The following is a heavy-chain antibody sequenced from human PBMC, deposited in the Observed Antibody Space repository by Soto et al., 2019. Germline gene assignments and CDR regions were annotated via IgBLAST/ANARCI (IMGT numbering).Heavy chain of an antibody. D-gene: IGHD3-22*01. J-gene: IGHJ4*02. V-gene: IGHV2-5*01. CDR2: NYWNDDK. CDR3: TRLDYDSSGYYFDHY. CDR1: GFSLSTSGVG. Sequence: GSGPTLVNPTQTLTLTCTVSGFSLSTSGVGVGWIRQPPGKALEWLALNYWNDDKRYSPSLKGRLTVTKDTSKNQVVLTMTNMDPVDTATYFCTRLDYDSSGYYFDHYWGLGTLVTVSS.